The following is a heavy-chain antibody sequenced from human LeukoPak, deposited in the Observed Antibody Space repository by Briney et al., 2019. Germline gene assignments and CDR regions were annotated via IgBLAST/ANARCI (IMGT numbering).Heavy chain of an antibody. CDR1: GFTFSSYE. J-gene: IGHJ6*03. Sequence: GGSLRLSCAASGFTFSSYEMNWVRQVPGKGLEWVSYISSSGSTIYYADSVKGRFTISRDNAKNTLFLQMNSLRADDTAVYYCARSTSHYYYYYMDVWGKGTTVTISS. V-gene: IGHV3-48*03. CDR3: ARSTSHYYYYYMDV. CDR2: ISSSGSTI.